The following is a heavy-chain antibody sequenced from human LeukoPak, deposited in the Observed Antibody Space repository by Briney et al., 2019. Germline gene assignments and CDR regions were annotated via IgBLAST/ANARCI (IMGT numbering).Heavy chain of an antibody. CDR2: ISGSGGST. V-gene: IGHV3-23*01. D-gene: IGHD5-18*01. Sequence: ETLSLTCDVSDTSISNNWWSWVRQSPGKGLEWVSAISGSGGSTYYADSVKGRFTISRDNSKNTLYLQMNSLRADDTALYYCARVRRDTAMVNYMDVWGKGTTVTISS. J-gene: IGHJ6*03. CDR3: ARVRRDTAMVNYMDV. CDR1: DTSISNNW.